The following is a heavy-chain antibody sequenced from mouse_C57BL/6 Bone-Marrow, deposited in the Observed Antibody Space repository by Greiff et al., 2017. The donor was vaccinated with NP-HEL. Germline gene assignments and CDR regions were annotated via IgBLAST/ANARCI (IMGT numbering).Heavy chain of an antibody. CDR1: GFTFSDYY. D-gene: IGHD1-1*01. J-gene: IGHJ4*01. Sequence: EVKLVESGGGLVQPGGSLKLSCAASGFTFSDYYMYWVRQTPEKRLEWVAYISNGGGSTYYPATVKGRFTISRDNAKNTLYLQMGRLKSEDTAMYYCARRYYGSSYFYYYAMDYWGQGTSVTVSS. CDR2: ISNGGGST. CDR3: ARRYYGSSYFYYYAMDY. V-gene: IGHV5-12*01.